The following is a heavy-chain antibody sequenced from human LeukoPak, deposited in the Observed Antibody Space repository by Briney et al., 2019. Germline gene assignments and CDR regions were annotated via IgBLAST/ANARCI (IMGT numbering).Heavy chain of an antibody. CDR2: INHSGST. J-gene: IGHJ5*02. V-gene: IGHV4-34*01. CDR3: ARNNWFDP. CDR1: GFTFSSYA. Sequence: GSLRLSCAASGFTFSSYAMSWIRQPPGKGLEWIGEINHSGSTNYNPSLKSRVTISVDTSKNQFSLKLSSVTAADTAVYYCARNNWFDPWGQGTLVTVSS.